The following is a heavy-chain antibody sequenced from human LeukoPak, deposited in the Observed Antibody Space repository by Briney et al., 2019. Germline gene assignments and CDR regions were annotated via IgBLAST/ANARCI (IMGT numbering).Heavy chain of an antibody. V-gene: IGHV3-74*01. Sequence: PGRTLRLSCAASGLTLSSYWMHGVPQAPGKGLVWVSGKNTDGSSTSYADSAKGRFTISRDNPKNRLHLQVTSLRAEDTAVYYCASVFSGYGVGYWGQGTLVTVSS. J-gene: IGHJ4*02. CDR1: GLTLSSYW. D-gene: IGHD5-12*01. CDR2: KNTDGSST. CDR3: ASVFSGYGVGY.